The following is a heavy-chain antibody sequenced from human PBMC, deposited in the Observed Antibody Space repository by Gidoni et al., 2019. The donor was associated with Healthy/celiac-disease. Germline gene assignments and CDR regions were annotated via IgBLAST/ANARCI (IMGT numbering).Heavy chain of an antibody. CDR3: ARASIAAAGTVDY. Sequence: EVQLVESGGGLVKPGGSLRLSCAASGFTFSSYSMNWVRQAPGKGLEWVSSISSSSSYIYYADSVKDRFTISRDNAKNSLYLQMNSLRAEDTAVYYCARASIAAAGTVDYWDQGTLVTVSS. J-gene: IGHJ4*02. CDR2: ISSSSSYI. D-gene: IGHD6-13*01. V-gene: IGHV3-21*01. CDR1: GFTFSSYS.